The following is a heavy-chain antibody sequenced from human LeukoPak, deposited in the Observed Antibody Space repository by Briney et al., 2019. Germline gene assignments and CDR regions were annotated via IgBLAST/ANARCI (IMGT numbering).Heavy chain of an antibody. D-gene: IGHD6-13*01. CDR3: ARVGGISSSWDGYFQH. Sequence: PGGSLRLPCAASGFTFSSYAMHWVRQAPGKGLEWVAVISYDGSNKYYADSVKGRFTISRDNSKNTLYLQMNSLRAEDTAVYYCARVGGISSSWDGYFQHWGQGTLVTVSS. J-gene: IGHJ1*01. CDR2: ISYDGSNK. CDR1: GFTFSSYA. V-gene: IGHV3-30-3*01.